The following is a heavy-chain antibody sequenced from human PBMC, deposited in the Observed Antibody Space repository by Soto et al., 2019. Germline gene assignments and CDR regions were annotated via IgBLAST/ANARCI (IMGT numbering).Heavy chain of an antibody. V-gene: IGHV1-2*04. D-gene: IGHD2-15*01. CDR2: INPNSGGT. CDR3: ARGHEYGSGGSGYGVWSAP. CDR1: GYTFTCYY. J-gene: IGHJ5*02. Sequence: ASVKVSCKASGYTFTCYYMHWVRQAPGQGLEWMGWINPNSGGTNYAQKFQGWVTMTRDTSISTAYMELSRLRSDDTAVYYCARGHEYGSGGSGYGVWSAPRGQGTLVPVSP.